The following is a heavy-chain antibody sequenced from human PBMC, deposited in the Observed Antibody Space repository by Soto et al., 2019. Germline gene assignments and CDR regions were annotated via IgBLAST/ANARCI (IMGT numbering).Heavy chain of an antibody. V-gene: IGHV5-51*01. CDR3: ATGRGENYYYWDGMDV. Sequence: PXESLKNSRKGSGYSFTRYWIGLVRQMPGKGLEWLGIIYPGDSDTRYSPSFQGQVTISADKSISTAYLQWSSLKASDTAMYYCATGRGENYYYWDGMDVWGQGTPFTVSS. D-gene: IGHD3-3*01. J-gene: IGHJ6*02. CDR2: IYPGDSDT. CDR1: GYSFTRYW.